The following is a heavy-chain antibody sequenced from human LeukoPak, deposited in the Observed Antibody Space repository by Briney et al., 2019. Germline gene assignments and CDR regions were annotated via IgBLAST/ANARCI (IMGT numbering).Heavy chain of an antibody. CDR3: VRGPHIAATSY. V-gene: IGHV3-7*03. CDR2: IKQDGSEK. D-gene: IGHD6-25*01. Sequence: GGSLRLSCVASGFSFNNYRMTWVRQATGKGLEWVANIKQDGSEKQYVDSVKGRFAISRDNAKKSLYLQINTLRAEDTAVYYCVRGPHIAATSYWGQGTLVTVSS. J-gene: IGHJ4*02. CDR1: GFSFNNYR.